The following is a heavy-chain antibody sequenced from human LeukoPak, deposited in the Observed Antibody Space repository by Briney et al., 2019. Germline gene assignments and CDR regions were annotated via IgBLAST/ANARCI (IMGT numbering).Heavy chain of an antibody. J-gene: IGHJ2*01. D-gene: IGHD3-16*01. Sequence: ASETLSLTCAVSGVSISSSNWWSWVRQPPGKGLEWIREIYHSGSTNYTPSLKSRVTISVDKSKNQFSLKLSSVTAADTAVYYGASGGLPWYFDLWGRGTLVTVSS. V-gene: IGHV4-4*02. CDR3: ASGGLPWYFDL. CDR1: GVSISSSNW. CDR2: IYHSGST.